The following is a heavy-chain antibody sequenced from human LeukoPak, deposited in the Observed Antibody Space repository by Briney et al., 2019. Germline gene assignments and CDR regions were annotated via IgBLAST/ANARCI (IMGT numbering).Heavy chain of an antibody. CDR1: GFTFSSYG. CDR2: ISGSGGST. CDR3: AKMTGGYFDY. J-gene: IGHJ4*02. Sequence: GGSLRLSCAGSGFTFSSYGMSGVRQAPGKGLEWVSAISGSGGSTYYADSVKGRFTISRDNSKNTLYLQMNSLRAEDTAVYYCAKMTGGYFDYWGQGTLVTLSS. V-gene: IGHV3-23*01.